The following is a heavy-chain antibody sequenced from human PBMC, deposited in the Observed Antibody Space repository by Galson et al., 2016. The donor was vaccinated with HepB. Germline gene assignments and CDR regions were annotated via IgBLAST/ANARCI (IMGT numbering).Heavy chain of an antibody. J-gene: IGHJ4*02. V-gene: IGHV4-59*01. CDR1: GGSISSYF. CDR3: ARSSAGLQYYYDIRGYSSHPFDY. CDR2: IYHSGSA. D-gene: IGHD3-22*01. Sequence: ETLSLTCTLSGGSISSYFWSWIRQTPGKGLEWIGYIYHSGSAYYNPTLKGRVTISVDTSKDQFSLKLRSVTAADAAVYYCARSSAGLQYYYDIRGYSSHPFDYWGQGTLVTVSS.